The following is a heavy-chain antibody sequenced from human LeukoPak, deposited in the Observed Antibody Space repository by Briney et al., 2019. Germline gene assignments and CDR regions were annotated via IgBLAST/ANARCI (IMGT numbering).Heavy chain of an antibody. CDR2: IYYSGST. CDR1: GGSISSSSYY. J-gene: IGHJ4*02. D-gene: IGHD3-3*01. CDR3: ASISLEWYTDY. Sequence: PSETLSLTCTVSGGSISSSSYYWGWIRQPPGKGLEWIGSIYYSGSTYYNPSLKSRVTISVDTSKNQFSLKLSSVTAADMAVYYCASISLEWYTDYWGQGTLVTVSS. V-gene: IGHV4-39*01.